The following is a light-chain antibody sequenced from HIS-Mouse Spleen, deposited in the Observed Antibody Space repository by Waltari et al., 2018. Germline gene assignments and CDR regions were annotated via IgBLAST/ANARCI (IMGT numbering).Light chain of an antibody. CDR3: CSYAGSSTWV. Sequence: QSALTQPASVSGSPGQSITISCTGTSSDVGSYNLVSWSQQHPGKAPQRMIYEGSKRPSGVSNRFSGSKSGNTASLTISGLQAEDEAGYYCCSYAGSSTWVFGGGTKLTVL. CDR1: SSDVGSYNL. CDR2: EGS. V-gene: IGLV2-23*01. J-gene: IGLJ3*02.